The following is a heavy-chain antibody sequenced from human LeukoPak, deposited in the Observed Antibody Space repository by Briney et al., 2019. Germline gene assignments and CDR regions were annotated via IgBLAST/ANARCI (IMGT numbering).Heavy chain of an antibody. J-gene: IGHJ4*02. Sequence: GGSLRLSCAASGFTFSDYYMSWIRQAPGKGLEWVSSISSSSSYIYYADSVKGRFTISRDNAKNSLYLQMNSLRAEDTAVYYCAREGANYYGSGSYFPLDYWGQGTLVTVSS. CDR3: AREGANYYGSGSYFPLDY. CDR1: GFTFSDYY. V-gene: IGHV3-11*06. D-gene: IGHD3-10*01. CDR2: ISSSSSYI.